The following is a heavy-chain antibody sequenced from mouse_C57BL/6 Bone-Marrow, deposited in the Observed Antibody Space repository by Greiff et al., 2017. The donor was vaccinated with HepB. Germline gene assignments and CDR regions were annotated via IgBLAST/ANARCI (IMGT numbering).Heavy chain of an antibody. V-gene: IGHV1-63*01. CDR1: GYTFTNYW. D-gene: IGHD1-1*02. CDR3: ARSVYYGYYFDY. Sequence: VQLQESGAELVRPGTSVKMSCKASGYTFTNYWIGWAKQRPGHGLEWIGDIYPGGGYTNYNEKFKGKATLTADKSSSTAYLQFSSLTSEDSAIYYCARSVYYGYYFDYWGQGTTLTVSS. CDR2: IYPGGGYT. J-gene: IGHJ2*01.